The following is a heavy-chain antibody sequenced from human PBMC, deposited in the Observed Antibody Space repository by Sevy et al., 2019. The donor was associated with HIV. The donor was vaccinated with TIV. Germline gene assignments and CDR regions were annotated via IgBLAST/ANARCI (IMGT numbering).Heavy chain of an antibody. CDR3: ARKYDSSGYFDY. Sequence: GGSLRLSCAASGFTFRNYAMNWVRQAPGKGLEWVSGISGTGGSGDKTNYADSVKGRFTISRDDSKNSLYLHLNTLRAEETARCYCARKYDSSGYFDYWGQGTLVTVSS. J-gene: IGHJ4*02. D-gene: IGHD3-22*01. CDR1: GFTFRNYA. V-gene: IGHV3-23*01. CDR2: ISGTGGSGDKT.